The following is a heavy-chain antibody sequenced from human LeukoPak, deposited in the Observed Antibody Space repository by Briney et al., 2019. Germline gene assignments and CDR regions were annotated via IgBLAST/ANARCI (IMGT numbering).Heavy chain of an antibody. D-gene: IGHD5-18*01. V-gene: IGHV1-69*13. Sequence: ASVKVSCKASGGTFSSYAISWVRQAPGQGLEWMGGIIPIFGTANYAQKFQGRVTITADESTSTAYMELSSLRSEDTAVYYCASGYCYGYVPDYWGQGTLVTVSS. J-gene: IGHJ4*02. CDR2: IIPIFGTA. CDR3: ASGYCYGYVPDY. CDR1: GGTFSSYA.